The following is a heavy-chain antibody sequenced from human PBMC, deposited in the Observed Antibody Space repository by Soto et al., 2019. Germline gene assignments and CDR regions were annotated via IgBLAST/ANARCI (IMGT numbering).Heavy chain of an antibody. CDR1: GGSFSGYY. CDR3: ARTYSGERCFDY. Sequence: PSETLSLTCAVYGGSFSGYYWSWIRQPPGKGLEWIGEVNHSGSTNYNPSLKSRVTISVDTSKNQFSLKLSSVTAADTAVYYCARTYSGERCFDYWGQGTLVT. D-gene: IGHD2-15*01. J-gene: IGHJ4*02. V-gene: IGHV4-34*01. CDR2: VNHSGST.